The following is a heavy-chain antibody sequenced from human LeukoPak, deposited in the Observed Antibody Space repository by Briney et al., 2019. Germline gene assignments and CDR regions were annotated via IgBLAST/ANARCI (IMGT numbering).Heavy chain of an antibody. V-gene: IGHV3-33*01. J-gene: IGHJ6*02. D-gene: IGHD3-22*01. CDR2: DGSNK. CDR3: ARAMKVVVIEYYYYGMDV. Sequence: DGSNKYYADSVKGRFTISRDNSKNTLYLQMNSLRAEDTAVYYCARAMKVVVIEYYYYGMDVWGQGTTVTVSS.